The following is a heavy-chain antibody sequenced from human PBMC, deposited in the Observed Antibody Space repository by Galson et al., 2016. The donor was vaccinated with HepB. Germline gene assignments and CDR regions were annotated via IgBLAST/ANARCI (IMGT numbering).Heavy chain of an antibody. J-gene: IGHJ4*02. D-gene: IGHD3-22*01. Sequence: SLRLSCAASGFTFSSYGIHWVRQAPGKGLEWVAFISDDGRKKYYAESVKGRFIISRDNSKNTLYLQMNTLGAEDTAVYYCAIPEAYYDSSDNSYWGQGTLVAVSS. CDR2: ISDDGRKK. CDR3: AIPEAYYDSSDNSY. CDR1: GFTFSSYG. V-gene: IGHV3-30*03.